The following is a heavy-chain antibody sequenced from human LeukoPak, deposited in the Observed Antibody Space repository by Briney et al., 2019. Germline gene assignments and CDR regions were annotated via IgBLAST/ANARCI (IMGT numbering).Heavy chain of an antibody. Sequence: PSETLSLTCAVYGVSFSGYYWSWIRQPPGKGLEWIGEINHSGSTNYNPSLKSRVTISVDTSKNQFSLKLSSVTAADTAVYYCARRTILNWFDPWGQGTLVTVSS. CDR3: ARRTILNWFDP. CDR2: INHSGST. CDR1: GVSFSGYY. J-gene: IGHJ5*02. D-gene: IGHD3-3*01. V-gene: IGHV4-34*01.